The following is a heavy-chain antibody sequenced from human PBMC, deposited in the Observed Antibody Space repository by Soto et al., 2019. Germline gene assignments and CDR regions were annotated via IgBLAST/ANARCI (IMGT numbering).Heavy chain of an antibody. CDR2: VSYDGNHK. CDR3: AKDVGQQLVLNYGMDV. Sequence: QVQLVESGGGVIQPGTSLSLSCGSSGFTFRSFGMYWVRQAPGKGLEWVAVVSYDGNHKYYADSEKGRFTVSRDNAKNMLYLQMNSLRGEDTAVYYCAKDVGQQLVLNYGMDVWGQGTTVTVSS. V-gene: IGHV3-30*18. D-gene: IGHD6-13*01. CDR1: GFTFRSFG. J-gene: IGHJ6*02.